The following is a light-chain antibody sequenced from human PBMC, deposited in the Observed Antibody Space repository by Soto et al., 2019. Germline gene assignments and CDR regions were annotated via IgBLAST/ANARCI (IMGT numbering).Light chain of an antibody. J-gene: IGLJ3*02. CDR1: SSDVGGYNY. CDR3: SSYGGSNNLV. CDR2: DVT. Sequence: QSALTQPPSASGSPGQSVTISCTGSSSDVGGYNYVSWYQHHPGKAPKLMIYDVTKRPSGVPDRFSGSKSGNTASLTVSVLQADDEADYYCSSYGGSNNLVFGGGTQLTVL. V-gene: IGLV2-8*01.